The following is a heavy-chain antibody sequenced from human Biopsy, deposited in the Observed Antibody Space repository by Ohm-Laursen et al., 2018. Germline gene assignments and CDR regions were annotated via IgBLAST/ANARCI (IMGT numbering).Heavy chain of an antibody. V-gene: IGHV3-48*03. D-gene: IGHD2-2*02. CDR1: GFTFTSYE. CDR3: ARRIPLNGMDV. J-gene: IGHJ6*02. CDR2: IHYTGSPI. Sequence: SLRLSCSASGFTFTSYEMNWVRQASGKGLEWVANIHYTGSPIYYADSVRGRFTISRDNGEYSLFLQMNSLRVDDTAVYYCARRIPLNGMDVWGQGTTVTVSS.